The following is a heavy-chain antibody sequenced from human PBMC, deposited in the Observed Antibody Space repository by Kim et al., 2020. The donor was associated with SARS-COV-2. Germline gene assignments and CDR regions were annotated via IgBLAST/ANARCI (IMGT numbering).Heavy chain of an antibody. D-gene: IGHD5-12*01. CDR2: DT. Sequence: DTRYSPSFQGKVTISADKSISTTYLQWSSLKASDTAMYYCARRDGFTFDYWGQGTLVTVSS. CDR3: ARRDGFTFDY. J-gene: IGHJ4*02. V-gene: IGHV5-51*01.